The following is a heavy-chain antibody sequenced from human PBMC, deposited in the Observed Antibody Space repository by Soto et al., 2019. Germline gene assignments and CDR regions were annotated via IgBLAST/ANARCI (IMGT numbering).Heavy chain of an antibody. J-gene: IGHJ4*02. V-gene: IGHV3-7*01. CDR2: INQDGSEK. Sequence: GGSLRLSCAASGFTFSSNWMDWARQAPGKGLEWVANINQDGSEKNYVDSVKGRFTISRDNAKNSLYLQMSSLTAEDSALYYCSKSLDYWGQGALVTVSS. CDR1: GFTFSSNW. CDR3: SKSLDY.